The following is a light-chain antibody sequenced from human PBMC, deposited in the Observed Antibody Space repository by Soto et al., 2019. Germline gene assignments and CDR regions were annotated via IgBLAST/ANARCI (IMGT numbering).Light chain of an antibody. CDR2: DAS. J-gene: IGKJ4*01. Sequence: EIVLTQSPATLSLSPGERVTLSCRASQSVSSYLAWYQQKPGQAPRLLVYDASSRATGIPARFSGSGSGTDFTLTITSLEPEDFAVYYCQQRSSWPSTFGGGTKVEI. V-gene: IGKV3-11*01. CDR3: QQRSSWPST. CDR1: QSVSSY.